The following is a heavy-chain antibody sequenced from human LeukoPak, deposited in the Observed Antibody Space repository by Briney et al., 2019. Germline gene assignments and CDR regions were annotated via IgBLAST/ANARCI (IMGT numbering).Heavy chain of an antibody. D-gene: IGHD3-9*01. V-gene: IGHV1-58*02. J-gene: IGHJ5*02. CDR3: AADRNYDILTGLPRGWFDP. CDR2: IVVGSGNT. Sequence: SVKVSCKASGFTFTSSAMQWVRQARGQRLEWIGWIVVGSGNTNYAQKFQERVTITRDMSTSTAHMELSSLRSEDTAVYYCAADRNYDILTGLPRGWFDPWGQGTLVTVSS. CDR1: GFTFTSSA.